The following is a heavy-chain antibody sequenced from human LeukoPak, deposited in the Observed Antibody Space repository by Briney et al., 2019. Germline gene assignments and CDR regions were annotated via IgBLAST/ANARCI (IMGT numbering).Heavy chain of an antibody. CDR3: ARDREEQYYYGMDV. Sequence: ASVKVSCKASGYTFTSYGISWVRQAPGQGLEWMGWINTNTGNPTYAQGFTGRFVFSLDTSVSTAYLQISSLKAEDTAVYYCARDREEQYYYGMDVWGQGTTVTVSS. CDR2: INTNTGNP. V-gene: IGHV7-4-1*02. J-gene: IGHJ6*02. D-gene: IGHD1/OR15-1a*01. CDR1: GYTFTSYG.